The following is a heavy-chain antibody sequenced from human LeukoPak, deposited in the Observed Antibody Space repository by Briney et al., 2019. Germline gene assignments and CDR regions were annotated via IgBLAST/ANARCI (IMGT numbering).Heavy chain of an antibody. V-gene: IGHV4-59*08. Sequence: PSETLSLTCTVSGGSISSYYWSWIRQPPGKGLEWIGYIYYSGSTNYNPSLKSRVTISVDTSKNRFSLKLSSVTAADTAVYYCARLPRMYGSGSTLVDYWGQGTLVTVSS. CDR3: ARLPRMYGSGSTLVDY. J-gene: IGHJ4*02. CDR2: IYYSGST. CDR1: GGSISSYY. D-gene: IGHD3-10*01.